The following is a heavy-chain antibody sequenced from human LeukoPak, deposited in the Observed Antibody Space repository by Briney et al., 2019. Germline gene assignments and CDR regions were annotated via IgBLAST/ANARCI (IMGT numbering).Heavy chain of an antibody. V-gene: IGHV5-51*01. Sequence: WIRQPPGKGLEWMGIIYPGDSDTRYSPSFQGQVTISADKSISTAYLQWSSLKASDTAMYYCASPQGYPGAFDIWGQGTMVTVPS. CDR3: ASPQGYPGAFDI. CDR2: IYPGDSDT. J-gene: IGHJ3*02. D-gene: IGHD1-1*01.